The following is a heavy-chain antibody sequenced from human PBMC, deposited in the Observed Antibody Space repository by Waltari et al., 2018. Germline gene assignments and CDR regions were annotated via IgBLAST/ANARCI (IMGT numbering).Heavy chain of an antibody. D-gene: IGHD3-10*01. J-gene: IGHJ6*02. CDR3: ARDVFGGSGSYTIYYYYDMDV. CDR2: IYYSGST. CDR1: GGSISSSGYY. Sequence: QLQLQESGPGLVKPSETLSLTCTVSGGSISSSGYYWGWIRQPPGKGLEWIGSIYYSGSTYYNPSLKIRVTISVDTSKNQFSLKLSSVTAADTAVYYCARDVFGGSGSYTIYYYYDMDVWGQGTTVTVSS. V-gene: IGHV4-39*07.